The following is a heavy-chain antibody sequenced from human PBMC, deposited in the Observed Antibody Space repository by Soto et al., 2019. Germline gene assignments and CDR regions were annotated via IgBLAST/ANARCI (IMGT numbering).Heavy chain of an antibody. D-gene: IGHD3-10*01. CDR3: ARDVWSRASGPPDS. CDR1: GFSFDDHA. V-gene: IGHV3-9*01. Sequence: QAGGSLRLSCAASGFSFDDHAMHWVRQAPGKGLEWVTGISWNSGTIGYAASVKGRFTISRDNAKNSLFLQMNSLRPEDTALYYCARDVWSRASGPPDSWGQGTLVTVSS. CDR2: ISWNSGTI. J-gene: IGHJ4*02.